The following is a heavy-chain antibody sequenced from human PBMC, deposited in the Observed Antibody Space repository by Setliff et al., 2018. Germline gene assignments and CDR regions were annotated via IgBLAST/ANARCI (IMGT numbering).Heavy chain of an antibody. J-gene: IGHJ6*03. CDR1: GGAFSNYG. CDR3: ARESVVVVTTTNYYYYMDV. Sequence: EASVKVSCKASGGAFSNYGITWVRQAPGQGLEWMGEIIPIFGTTTYPQKFQGRVTITTDESTSTGYMELSSLSSEDTAVYYCARESVVVVTTTNYYYYMDVWGEGTTVTVSS. V-gene: IGHV1-69*05. CDR2: IIPIFGTT. D-gene: IGHD2-21*02.